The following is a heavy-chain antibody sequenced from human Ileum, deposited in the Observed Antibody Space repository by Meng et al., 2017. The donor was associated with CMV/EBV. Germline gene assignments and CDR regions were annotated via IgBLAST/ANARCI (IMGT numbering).Heavy chain of an antibody. CDR3: ARRDYPYCFDY. CDR1: GGSISSSPSY. J-gene: IGHJ4*02. V-gene: IGHV4-39*02. CDR2: ISYSGTT. Sequence: GSLRLSCSVSGGSISSSPSYWGWIRQPPGKGLEWMTIISYSGTTFYNPSLGSRVTTSVDTSKNHFFLKLSSVTAADTEMYYCARRDYPYCFDYWGQGILVTVSS. D-gene: IGHD4-17*01.